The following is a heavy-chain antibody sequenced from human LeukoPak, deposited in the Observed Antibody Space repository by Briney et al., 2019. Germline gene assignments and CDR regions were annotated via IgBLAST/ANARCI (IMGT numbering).Heavy chain of an antibody. J-gene: IGHJ5*02. CDR3: ARGGRYCSSTNCRNWFDP. CDR1: NGSFSGYY. D-gene: IGHD2-2*01. Sequence: SETLSLTCAVYNGSFSGYYWNWIRQPPGKGLEWIGEINHSGSTNYNPSLKSRVTISIDTSKNQFSLKLSSVTAADTAVYYCARGGRYCSSTNCRNWFDPWGQGTLVTASS. CDR2: INHSGST. V-gene: IGHV4-34*01.